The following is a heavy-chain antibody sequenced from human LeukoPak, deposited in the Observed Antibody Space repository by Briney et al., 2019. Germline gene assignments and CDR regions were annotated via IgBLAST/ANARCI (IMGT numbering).Heavy chain of an antibody. Sequence: ASVKVSCKASGYTFISYGLSWVRQAPGQGLEWMGWISGYNGKTNYAQKLQGRLTMTTDTSTTTAYMELRSLRSDDTAMYYCARDWNCTSTTCYNAFDIWGQGTMVTVSS. D-gene: IGHD2-2*01. CDR2: ISGYNGKT. CDR3: ARDWNCTSTTCYNAFDI. J-gene: IGHJ3*02. V-gene: IGHV1-18*01. CDR1: GYTFISYG.